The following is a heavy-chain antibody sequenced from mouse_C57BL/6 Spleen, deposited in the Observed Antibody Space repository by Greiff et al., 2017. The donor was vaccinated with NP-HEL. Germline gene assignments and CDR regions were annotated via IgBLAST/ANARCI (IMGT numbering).Heavy chain of an antibody. CDR1: GFTFSDYY. CDR2: INYDGSST. J-gene: IGHJ1*03. D-gene: IGHD1-1*01. V-gene: IGHV5-16*01. CDR3: ARESGYYYGSSWYFDV. Sequence: EVKLVESEGGLVQPGSSMKLSCTASGFTFSDYYMAWVRQVPEKGLEWVANINYDGSSTYYLDSLKSRFIISRDNAKNILYLQMSSLKSEDTATYYCARESGYYYGSSWYFDVWGTGTTVTVSS.